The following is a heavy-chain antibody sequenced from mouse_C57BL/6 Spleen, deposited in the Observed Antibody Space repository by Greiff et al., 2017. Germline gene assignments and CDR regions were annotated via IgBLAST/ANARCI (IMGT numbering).Heavy chain of an antibody. J-gene: IGHJ2*01. V-gene: IGHV5-17*01. D-gene: IGHD2-2*01. CDR1: GFTFSDYG. CDR3: ATKYGYPYYFDY. CDR2: ISSGSSTI. Sequence: EVKVVESGGGLVKPGGSLKLSCAASGFTFSDYGMHWVRQAPEKGLEWVAYISSGSSTIYYADTVKGRFTISRDNAKNTLFLQMSSLRSEETAIYYCATKYGYPYYFDYWGQGTTLTVSS.